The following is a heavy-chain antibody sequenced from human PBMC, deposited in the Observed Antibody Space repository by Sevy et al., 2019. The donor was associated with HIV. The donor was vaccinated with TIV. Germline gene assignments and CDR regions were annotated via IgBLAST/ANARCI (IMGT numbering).Heavy chain of an antibody. Sequence: GGSLRLSCAASGFTFDDYAMHWVRQAPGKGLEWVSGISWNSGSIGYADSVKGRFTISRDNAKNSLYLQMNSLRAEDTALYYCAKDSTDYYDSSGYYDYWGRGTLVTVSS. J-gene: IGHJ4*02. V-gene: IGHV3-9*01. D-gene: IGHD3-22*01. CDR2: ISWNSGSI. CDR1: GFTFDDYA. CDR3: AKDSTDYYDSSGYYDY.